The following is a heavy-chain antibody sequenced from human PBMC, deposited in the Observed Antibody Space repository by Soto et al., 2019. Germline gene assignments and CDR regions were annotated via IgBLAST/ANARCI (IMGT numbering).Heavy chain of an antibody. D-gene: IGHD3-16*01. CDR2: IKEDGSGK. J-gene: IGHJ4*02. V-gene: IGHV3-7*03. Sequence: EVQLVESGGGLVQPGGSPRLSCTASGFTFSSYWMSWVRQAPGKGLGWVANIKEDGSGKYYVDSVKGRFSISRDNARNSLYLQMNSLRVEDTAVYYCVRVGRLGGYWGQGTLVTVSS. CDR1: GFTFSSYW. CDR3: VRVGRLGGY.